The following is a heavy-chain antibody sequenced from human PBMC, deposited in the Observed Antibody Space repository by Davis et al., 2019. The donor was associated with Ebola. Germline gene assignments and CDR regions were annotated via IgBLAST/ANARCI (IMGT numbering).Heavy chain of an antibody. CDR1: GGSFSGHY. CDR2: ITHGGST. Sequence: MPSETLSLTCAVYGGSFSGHYWSWIRQPPGKGLEWIGEITHGGSTNYNPSLKTRVTMSVDTSKNQFSLKLSSVTAADTAVYYCARKYFEYYYGSGSSYYFDYWGQGTLVTVSS. CDR3: ARKYFEYYYGSGSSYYFDY. V-gene: IGHV4-34*01. J-gene: IGHJ4*02. D-gene: IGHD3-10*01.